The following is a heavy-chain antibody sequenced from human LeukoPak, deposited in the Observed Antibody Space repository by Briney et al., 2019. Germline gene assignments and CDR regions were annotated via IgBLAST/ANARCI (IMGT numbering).Heavy chain of an antibody. CDR1: GFTFSAYA. J-gene: IGHJ6*02. V-gene: IGHV3-23*01. CDR3: ARDLHYDVAMDV. Sequence: PRGSMRLSCEASGFTFSAYAMTWVSQAPGKGLEWVSSIGSDNKPHYSESVKGRFAISRDNSKSMLFLQLNSLRAEDTALYYCARDLHYDVAMDVWGQGTPVTVSS. CDR2: IGSDNKP. D-gene: IGHD5-12*01.